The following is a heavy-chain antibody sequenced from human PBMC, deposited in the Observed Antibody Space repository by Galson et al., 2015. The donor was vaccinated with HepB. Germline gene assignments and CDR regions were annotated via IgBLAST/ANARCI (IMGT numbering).Heavy chain of an antibody. V-gene: IGHV1-2*04. CDR3: ARGYCSSTSCPDAFDI. CDR1: GYTFTGYY. CDR2: INPNSGGT. Sequence: SVKVSCKASGYTFTGYYMHWVRQAPGQGLEWMGWINPNSGGTNYAQKFQGWVTMTRDTSISTAYMELSSLRSDDTAVYYCARGYCSSTSCPDAFDIWGQGTMVTVSS. D-gene: IGHD2-2*01. J-gene: IGHJ3*02.